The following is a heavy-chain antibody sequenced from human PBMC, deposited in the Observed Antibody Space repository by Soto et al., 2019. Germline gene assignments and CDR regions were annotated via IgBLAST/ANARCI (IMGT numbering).Heavy chain of an antibody. CDR2: ISMSCTSR. D-gene: IGHD1-1*01. J-gene: IGHJ5*02. CDR1: GFTFSSYA. Sequence: PGGSLRLSCAASGFTFSSYAMNWVRQSPGKELEWVSYISMSCTSRFYAASVKGRFTISRDNAKKSLFLQMNSLRDEDTAMYYCARDAIGATTNWFDPWGQGTLVTVSS. V-gene: IGHV3-48*02. CDR3: ARDAIGATTNWFDP.